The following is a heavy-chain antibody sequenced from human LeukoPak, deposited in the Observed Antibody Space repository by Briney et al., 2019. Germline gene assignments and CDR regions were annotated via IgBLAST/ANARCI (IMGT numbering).Heavy chain of an antibody. CDR2: ISAYNGNT. V-gene: IGHV1-18*01. CDR3: ARDGDYYDSSGYLY. CDR1: GYIFTSYD. Sequence: GESLNISCKGSGYIFTSYDTSWVRQAPGQGLEWMGWISAYNGNTNYAQKLQGRVTMTTDTSTSTAYMELRSLRSDDTAVYYCARDGDYYDSSGYLYWGQGTLVTVSS. J-gene: IGHJ4*02. D-gene: IGHD3-22*01.